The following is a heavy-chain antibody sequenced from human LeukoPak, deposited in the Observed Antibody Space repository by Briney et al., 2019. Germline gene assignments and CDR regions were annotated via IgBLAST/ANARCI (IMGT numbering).Heavy chain of an antibody. J-gene: IGHJ4*02. CDR2: IKAKAHGGTI. V-gene: IGHV3-15*01. CDR3: TTDGVGVEGATYDN. Sequence: GGSLKLSCAASGFTFINAWMAWVRQAPGKGLEWVGRIKAKAHGGTIEYAAPVKGRFTISRDDSKNTLYLQMNSLKTEDTAVYYCTTDGVGVEGATYDNWGQGTLVSVSS. CDR1: GFTFINAW. D-gene: IGHD1-26*01.